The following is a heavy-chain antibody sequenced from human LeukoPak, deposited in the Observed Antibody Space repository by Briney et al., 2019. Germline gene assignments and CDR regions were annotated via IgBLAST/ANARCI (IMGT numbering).Heavy chain of an antibody. J-gene: IGHJ3*02. CDR1: GGSSSDTTYY. Sequence: SETLSLTRTVPGGSSSDTTYYWTWIRQPPGKGLEWIASIYFSETKYNPSLKSRVTISGDTSKNQFSLKLSSVTAADTAVYYCASPSKLVISRGGFDIWGQGTVVTVSA. CDR2: IYFSET. V-gene: IGHV4-39*01. CDR3: ASPSKLVISRGGFDI. D-gene: IGHD3-22*01.